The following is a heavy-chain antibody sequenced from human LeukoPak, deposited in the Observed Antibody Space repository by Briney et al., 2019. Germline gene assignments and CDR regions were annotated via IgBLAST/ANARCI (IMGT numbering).Heavy chain of an antibody. CDR2: IYYSGST. CDR3: ARPSRGYSYGFAFDI. D-gene: IGHD5-18*01. V-gene: IGHV4-59*08. J-gene: IGHJ3*02. CDR1: GGSISSYY. Sequence: PSETLSLTCTVSGGSISSYYWSWIRQPPGKGLEWIGYIYYSGSTNYNPSLKSRVTISVDTSKNQFSLKLSSVTAADTAVYYCARPSRGYSYGFAFDIWGQGTMVTVSS.